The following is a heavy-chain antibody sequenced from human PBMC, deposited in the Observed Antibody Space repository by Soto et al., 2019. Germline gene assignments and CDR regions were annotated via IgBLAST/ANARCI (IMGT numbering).Heavy chain of an antibody. J-gene: IGHJ5*02. CDR2: ISPGSRYP. D-gene: IGHD2-15*01. Sequence: LRLSCAGSGFTFGGSYMSWIRQAPGKGLEWLSYISPGSRYPAYADSVKGRFTISRDNAKRSLYLQMMSLTAEDTAIYYCVRGGGGGLFDPWGQGTMVTVSS. CDR3: VRGGGGGLFDP. V-gene: IGHV3-11*06. CDR1: GFTFGGSY.